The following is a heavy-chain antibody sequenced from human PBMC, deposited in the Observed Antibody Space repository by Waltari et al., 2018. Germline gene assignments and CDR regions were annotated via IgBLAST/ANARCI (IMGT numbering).Heavy chain of an antibody. V-gene: IGHV1-69*12. CDR2: IIPMFGRP. D-gene: IGHD2-21*01. J-gene: IGHJ6*03. CDR3: ARHELWISQYYYNMYV. Sequence: VQLVQSGGEVMTPGSSVKVSCKASVGSFGAYGISWVRQAPGPGLEWVGVIIPMFGRPDFSQKFQDRLTIAGDESTNTAYMERSSLTPEDTAIYYCARHELWISQYYYNMYVWGQGTTVTSSS. CDR1: VGSFGAYG.